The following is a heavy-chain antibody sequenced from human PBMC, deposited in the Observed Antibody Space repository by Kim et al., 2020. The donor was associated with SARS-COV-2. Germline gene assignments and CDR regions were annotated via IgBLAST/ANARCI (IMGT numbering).Heavy chain of an antibody. J-gene: IGHJ4*02. CDR3: ARDPYSNYAPRDRVYFDY. CDR2: ISSSSSYI. Sequence: GGSLRLSCAASGFTFSSYSMNWVRQAPGKGLEWVSSISSSSSYIYYADSVKGRFTISRDNAKNSLYLQMNSLRAEDTAVYYCARDPYSNYAPRDRVYFDYWGQGTLVTVSS. D-gene: IGHD4-4*01. CDR1: GFTFSSYS. V-gene: IGHV3-21*01.